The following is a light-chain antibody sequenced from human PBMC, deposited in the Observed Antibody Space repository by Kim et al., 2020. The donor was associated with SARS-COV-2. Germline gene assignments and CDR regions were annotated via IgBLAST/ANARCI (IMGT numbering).Light chain of an antibody. Sequence: VALGQTVRITCQGDSLRRYYATWYQKKSGQAPILVSYGKNNRPSGIPDRFSGSSSGNTASLTITGTQAGDEADYYCNSRDSNDNVVFGGGTKRTVL. CDR1: SLRRYY. V-gene: IGLV3-19*01. J-gene: IGLJ2*01. CDR2: GKN. CDR3: NSRDSNDNVV.